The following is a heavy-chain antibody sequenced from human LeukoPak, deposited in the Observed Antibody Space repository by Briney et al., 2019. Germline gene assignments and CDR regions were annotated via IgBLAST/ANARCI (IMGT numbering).Heavy chain of an antibody. CDR1: GFTFNSFA. CDR2: ISGSGGST. D-gene: IGHD1-1*01. J-gene: IGHJ4*02. Sequence: GGSLRLSCAASGFTFNSFAMSWVRQAPGKGLEWVSTISGSGGSTYYADSLKGRFTISRDNSKNALYLQINSLRAEDTALYYCAKRNGTLPVTGYWGQGTLVTVSS. V-gene: IGHV3-23*01. CDR3: AKRNGTLPVTGY.